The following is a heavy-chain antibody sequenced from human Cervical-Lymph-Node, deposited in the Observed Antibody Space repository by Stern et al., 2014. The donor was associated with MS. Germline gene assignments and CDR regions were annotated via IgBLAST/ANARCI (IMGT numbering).Heavy chain of an antibody. CDR3: ARGPLMRGWFDP. CDR2: INPSSGSA. Sequence: QLVQSGADVKKPGASVRVSCKTSEDTFTDYYIHWVRQAPGQGLQWMGVINPSSGSATYAQKFQGRVTMTRDKSTTTVYMELSSLRSEDTAVYYCARGPLMRGWFDPWGQGTLVTVSS. J-gene: IGHJ5*02. V-gene: IGHV1-46*01. CDR1: EDTFTDYY.